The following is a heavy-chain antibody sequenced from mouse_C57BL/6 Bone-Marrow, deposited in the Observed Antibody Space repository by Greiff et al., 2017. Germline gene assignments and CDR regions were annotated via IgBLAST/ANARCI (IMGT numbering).Heavy chain of an antibody. CDR1: GYSFTGYY. D-gene: IGHD2-4*01. J-gene: IGHJ4*01. Sequence: VQLQQSGPELVKPGASVKISCKASGYSFTGYYMNWVKQSPEQSLEWIGEINPSTSGTTYNQKFKAKDPLTVDTSSSTAYMQLKSLTSEDSAVYYWARKIYYDYDRVYYAMDYWGQGTSVTVSS. V-gene: IGHV1-42*01. CDR2: INPSTSGT. CDR3: ARKIYYDYDRVYYAMDY.